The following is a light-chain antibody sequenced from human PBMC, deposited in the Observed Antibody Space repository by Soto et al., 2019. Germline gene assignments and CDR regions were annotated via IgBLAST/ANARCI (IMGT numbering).Light chain of an antibody. V-gene: IGLV1-47*01. J-gene: IGLJ3*02. Sequence: QSVLTQPPSASGTPGQRVTISCSGRTSNLGSNFVYWYQQVPGAAPKLLISRNDPRPSGVPDRFSGSKSGTSASLAISGLRSEDEADYHCAAWDDSLSGVVFGGGTKLTVL. CDR1: TSNLGSNF. CDR3: AAWDDSLSGVV. CDR2: RND.